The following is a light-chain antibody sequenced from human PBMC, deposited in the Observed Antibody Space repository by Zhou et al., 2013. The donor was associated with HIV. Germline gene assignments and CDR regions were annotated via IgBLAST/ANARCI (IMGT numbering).Light chain of an antibody. Sequence: EIVMTQFPATVSVFPGDRATLSCRASQGLNGDLAWYQQKPGQAPRLLIDGASTRATGIPARFSGSGSWTEFTLTISSMQSEDFAVYYCQHYNSWPTTFGQGTKLE. J-gene: IGKJ2*01. V-gene: IGKV3-15*01. CDR1: QGLNGD. CDR3: QHYNSWPTT. CDR2: GAS.